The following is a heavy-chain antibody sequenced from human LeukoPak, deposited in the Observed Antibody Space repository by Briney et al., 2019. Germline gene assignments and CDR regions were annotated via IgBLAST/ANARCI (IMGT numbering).Heavy chain of an antibody. V-gene: IGHV3-9*01. J-gene: IGHJ6*02. CDR3: AKGAGRDSYGYNYYGMDV. Sequence: GGSLRLSCAASGFTFDDYAMHWVRQAPGKGLEWVSGISWNSGSIGYADSVKGRFTISRDNAKNSLYLQMNSLSAEDTALYYCAKGAGRDSYGYNYYGMDVWGQGTTVTVSS. D-gene: IGHD5-18*01. CDR1: GFTFDDYA. CDR2: ISWNSGSI.